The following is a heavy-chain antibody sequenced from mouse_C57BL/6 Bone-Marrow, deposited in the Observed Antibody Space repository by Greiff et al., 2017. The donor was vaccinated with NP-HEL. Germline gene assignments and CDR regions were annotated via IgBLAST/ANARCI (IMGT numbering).Heavy chain of an antibody. Sequence: VQLKQSGAELVRPGASVKLSCTASGFNIKDDYMHWVKQRPEQGLEWIGWIDPENGDTEYASQFQGKATITADTSSNTAYLQLSSLTSEDTAVYYCTTLYSNYGYFDVWGTGTTVTVSS. CDR2: IDPENGDT. J-gene: IGHJ1*03. D-gene: IGHD2-5*01. CDR3: TTLYSNYGYFDV. CDR1: GFNIKDDY. V-gene: IGHV14-4*01.